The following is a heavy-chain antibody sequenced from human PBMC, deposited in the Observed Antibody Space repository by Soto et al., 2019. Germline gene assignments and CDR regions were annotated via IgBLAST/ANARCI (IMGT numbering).Heavy chain of an antibody. CDR3: ARVKVPAAILGAFDV. J-gene: IGHJ3*01. V-gene: IGHV1-18*01. Sequence: QVQLVQSGAEMKKPGASVKVSCKASGYTFSTYGITWVRQAPGQGLDWMGWINPFKGDTNSAARFQDRVYLTTDTSTITAYMELRSLRSDDTAVYYCARVKVPAAILGAFDVWGQGTLVTVSS. CDR1: GYTFSTYG. D-gene: IGHD2-2*02. CDR2: INPFKGDT.